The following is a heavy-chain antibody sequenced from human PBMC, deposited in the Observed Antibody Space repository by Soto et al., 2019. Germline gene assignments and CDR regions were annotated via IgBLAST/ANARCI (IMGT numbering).Heavy chain of an antibody. CDR2: ISYDGSNK. CDR3: AKDRAEQLVDYYYGMDV. V-gene: IGHV3-30*18. D-gene: IGHD6-6*01. J-gene: IGHJ6*02. Sequence: GGSLRLSCAASGFTFSSYGMHWVRQAPGKGLEWVAVISYDGSNKYYADSVKGRFTISRDNSKNTLYLQMNSLRAEDTAVYYCAKDRAEQLVDYYYGMDVWGQGTTVTVSS. CDR1: GFTFSSYG.